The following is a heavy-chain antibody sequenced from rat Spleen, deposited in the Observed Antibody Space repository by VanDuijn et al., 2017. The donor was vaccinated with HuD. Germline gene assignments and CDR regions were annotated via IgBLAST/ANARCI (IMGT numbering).Heavy chain of an antibody. V-gene: IGHV5-29*01. J-gene: IGHJ3*01. D-gene: IGHD1-11*01. CDR2: ISYDGSST. Sequence: EVQLVESDGGLVQPGRSLKLSCAASGFTFSDYYMAWVRQAPTKGLEWVATISYDGSSTYYRDSVKGRFTISRDNAKSTLYLQMDSLRSEDTATYYCARHSGGLFDYWGQGTLVTVSS. CDR3: ARHSGGLFDY. CDR1: GFTFSDYY.